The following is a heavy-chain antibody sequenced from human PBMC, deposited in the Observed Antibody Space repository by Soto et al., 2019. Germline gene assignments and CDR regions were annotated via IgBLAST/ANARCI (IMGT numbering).Heavy chain of an antibody. J-gene: IGHJ4*02. CDR3: ANGIIVATITQAFDY. CDR1: GFTFSSYG. D-gene: IGHD5-12*01. CDR2: ISYAGSNK. V-gene: IGHV3-30*18. Sequence: GGSLRLSCAASGFTFSSYGMHWVRQAPGKGLEWVAVISYAGSNKYYADSVKGRFTISRDNSKNTLYLQMNSLRAEDTAVYYCANGIIVATITQAFDYWGQGTLVTVSS.